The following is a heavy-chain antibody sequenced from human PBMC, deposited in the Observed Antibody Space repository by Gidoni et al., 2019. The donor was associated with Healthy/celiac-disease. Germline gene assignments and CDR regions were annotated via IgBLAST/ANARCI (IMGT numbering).Heavy chain of an antibody. Sequence: QVQLQESGPGLVKPSETLSLTCTVSGGSITSYYWSWIRQPPGKGLEWIGYIYYSGSTNYNPSLKRRVTISVDASNNQFSLKLSSVTAADTAVYYCARDGSSSSWNDAFDIWGQGTMVSVSS. V-gene: IGHV4-59*01. D-gene: IGHD6-13*01. CDR1: GGSITSYY. J-gene: IGHJ3*02. CDR2: IYYSGST. CDR3: ARDGSSSSWNDAFDI.